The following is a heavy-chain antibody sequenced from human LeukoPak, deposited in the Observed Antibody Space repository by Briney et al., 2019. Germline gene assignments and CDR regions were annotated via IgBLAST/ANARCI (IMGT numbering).Heavy chain of an antibody. Sequence: GGSLRLSCAASGFTFNSYWMSWVRQAPGKGLEWVANVQQEGSEKYYVDSVKGRFTISRDNAKNSVYLQMNRLRAEDTAVYYCAKDRYCSGGSCLKSNWFDPWGQGTLVTVSS. CDR2: VQQEGSEK. CDR3: AKDRYCSGGSCLKSNWFDP. D-gene: IGHD2-15*01. CDR1: GFTFNSYW. V-gene: IGHV3-7*03. J-gene: IGHJ5*02.